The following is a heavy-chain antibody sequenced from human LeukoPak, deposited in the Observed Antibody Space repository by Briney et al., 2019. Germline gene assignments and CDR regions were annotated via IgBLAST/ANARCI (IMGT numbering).Heavy chain of an antibody. J-gene: IGHJ4*02. Sequence: SETLSLTCTVSGGSISSGGHYWSWIRQHPKKGLEWLGYIHYSGSTYYNPSLKSRGTISVDTSKNQFSLKLSSVTAADTAVYYCASIAVALYYFDYWGQGTLVTVSS. V-gene: IGHV4-31*03. CDR2: IHYSGST. D-gene: IGHD6-19*01. CDR1: GGSISSGGHY. CDR3: ASIAVALYYFDY.